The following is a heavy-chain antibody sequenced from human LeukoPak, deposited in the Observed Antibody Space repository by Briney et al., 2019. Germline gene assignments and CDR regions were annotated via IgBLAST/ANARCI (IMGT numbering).Heavy chain of an antibody. CDR1: GYTFTGYY. CDR3: AREILPDYGDYIPSPIDY. J-gene: IGHJ4*02. D-gene: IGHD4-17*01. Sequence: GASVKVSCKASGYTFTGYYMLWVRQAPGQGLEWMGWISAYNGNTNYAQKLQGRVTMTTDTSTSTAYMELRSLRSDDTAVYYCAREILPDYGDYIPSPIDYWGQGTLVTVSS. CDR2: ISAYNGNT. V-gene: IGHV1-18*04.